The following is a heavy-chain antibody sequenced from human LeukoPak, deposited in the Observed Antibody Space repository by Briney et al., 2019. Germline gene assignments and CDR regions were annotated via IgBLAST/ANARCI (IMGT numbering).Heavy chain of an antibody. J-gene: IGHJ4*02. CDR1: GGSISSSSYY. V-gene: IGHV4-39*01. Sequence: PSETLSLTCTVSGGSISSSSYYWGWIRQPPGRGLEWIGSIYYSGSTYYNPSLKSRVTISVDTSKNQFSLKLSSVTAADTAVYYCARRSYDFWSGSGPFDYWGQGTLVTVSS. D-gene: IGHD3-3*01. CDR2: IYYSGST. CDR3: ARRSYDFWSGSGPFDY.